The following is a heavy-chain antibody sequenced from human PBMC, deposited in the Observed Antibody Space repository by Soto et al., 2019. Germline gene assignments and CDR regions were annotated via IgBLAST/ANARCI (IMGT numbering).Heavy chain of an antibody. CDR1: GGSISSGDYY. CDR3: ARGGGIVVVTAPYDH. CDR2: IYYSGST. D-gene: IGHD2-21*02. V-gene: IGHV4-30-4*01. Sequence: NLSLTFTVSGGSISSGDYYWSWIRQPPGKGLEWIGYIYYSGSTYYNPSLKSRVTISVDTSKNQFSLKLSSVTAADTAVYYCARGGGIVVVTAPYDHWGQG. J-gene: IGHJ4*02.